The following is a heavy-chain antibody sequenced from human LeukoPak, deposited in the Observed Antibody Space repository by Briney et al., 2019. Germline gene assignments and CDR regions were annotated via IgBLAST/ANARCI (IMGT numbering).Heavy chain of an antibody. CDR1: GGSFSGYY. V-gene: IGHV4-59*01. J-gene: IGHJ6*02. D-gene: IGHD5-18*01. CDR3: ARSRGYSYGSGYYYYGMDV. CDR2: IYYSGST. Sequence: SETLSLTCAVYGGSFSGYYWSWIRQPPGKGLEWIGYIYYSGSTNYNPSLKGRVTISVDTSKNQFSLKLSSVTAADTAVYYCARSRGYSYGSGYYYYGMDVWGQGTTVTVSS.